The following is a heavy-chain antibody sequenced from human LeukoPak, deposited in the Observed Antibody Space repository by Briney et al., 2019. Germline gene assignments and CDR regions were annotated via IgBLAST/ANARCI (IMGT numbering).Heavy chain of an antibody. CDR2: IIPIFGTA. CDR3: ARLAYGSRSINPRFDP. Sequence: ASVKVSCKASGGTFSSYAISWVRQAPGQGLEWMGGIIPIFGTANYAQKFQGRVTITTDESTSTAYMELSSLRSEDTAVYYCARLAYGSRSINPRFDPWGQGTLVTVSS. J-gene: IGHJ5*02. V-gene: IGHV1-69*05. D-gene: IGHD3-10*01. CDR1: GGTFSSYA.